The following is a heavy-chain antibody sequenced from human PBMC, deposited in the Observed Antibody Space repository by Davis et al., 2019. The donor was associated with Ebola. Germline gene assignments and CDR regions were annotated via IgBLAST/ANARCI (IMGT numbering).Heavy chain of an antibody. CDR3: AKQYSSGWGYFDY. CDR1: GFTFSSYG. J-gene: IGHJ4*02. Sequence: GESLKISCAASGFTFSSYGMHWVRQAPGKGLEWVAVISYDGSNKYYADSVKGRFTISRDNSKNTLYLQMNSLRAEDTAVYYCAKQYSSGWGYFDYWGQGTLVTVSS. V-gene: IGHV3-30*18. D-gene: IGHD6-19*01. CDR2: ISYDGSNK.